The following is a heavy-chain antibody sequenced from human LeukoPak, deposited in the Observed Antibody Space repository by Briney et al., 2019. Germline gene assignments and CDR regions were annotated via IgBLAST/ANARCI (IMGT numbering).Heavy chain of an antibody. J-gene: IGHJ4*02. Sequence: SETLPLTCTVSGGSISSYYWSWIRQPPGKGLEWIGYIYYSGSSTYNPSLKSRVTISLDTSKSQFSLKLNSLTAADTAVYYCARFDDFGDRFDYWGQGTLVTVSS. D-gene: IGHD4-17*01. CDR1: GGSISSYY. CDR2: IYYSGSS. V-gene: IGHV4-59*01. CDR3: ARFDDFGDRFDY.